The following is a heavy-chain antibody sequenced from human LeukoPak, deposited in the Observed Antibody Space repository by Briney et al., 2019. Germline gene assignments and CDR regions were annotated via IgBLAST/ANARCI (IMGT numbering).Heavy chain of an antibody. CDR2: IYYSGST. V-gene: IGHV4-39*07. J-gene: IGHJ5*02. CDR3: ARGPVRMGPVRRNWFDP. Sequence: SETLSLTCTVSGGSISSSSYYWGWIRQPPGKGLEWIGSIYYSGSTYYNPSLKSRVTISVDTSKNQFSLKLSSVTAADTAVYYCARGPVRMGPVRRNWFDPWGQGTLVTVSS. D-gene: IGHD1-26*01. CDR1: GGSISSSSYY.